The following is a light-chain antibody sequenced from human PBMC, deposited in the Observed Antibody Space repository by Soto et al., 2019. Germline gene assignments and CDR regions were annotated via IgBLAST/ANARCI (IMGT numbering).Light chain of an antibody. CDR1: SSNIGRNT. J-gene: IGLJ1*01. CDR3: AAWDNSLSEYV. Sequence: QSVLTQPPSASDTPVQRVTISCSGSSSNIGRNTVNWYQQLPGTAPKLVIYSNNQRPSGVPDRFSGSKSGTSGSLAISGLQSEDEADYYCAAWDNSLSEYVFGTGTKVTVL. CDR2: SNN. V-gene: IGLV1-44*01.